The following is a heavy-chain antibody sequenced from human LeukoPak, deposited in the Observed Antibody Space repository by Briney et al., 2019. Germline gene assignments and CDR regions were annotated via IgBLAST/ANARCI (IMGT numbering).Heavy chain of an antibody. D-gene: IGHD3-3*02. Sequence: ASVKVSCKASGGSFSDYPINWVRQAPGQGLEWLGGIIPKYSASNYAQAFQGRVTITADESTNTVYMEMSGLRPDDTAAYYCVRPDRIFGVPAAFDAWGQGTLVAVSS. CDR3: VRPDRIFGVPAAFDA. CDR1: GGSFSDYP. J-gene: IGHJ3*01. V-gene: IGHV1-69*01. CDR2: IIPKYSAS.